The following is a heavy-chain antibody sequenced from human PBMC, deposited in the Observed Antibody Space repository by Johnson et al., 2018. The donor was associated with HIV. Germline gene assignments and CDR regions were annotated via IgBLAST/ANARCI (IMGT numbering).Heavy chain of an antibody. Sequence: QVQVVESGGGVVQPGRSLRLSCAASGFTFSSYAMHWVRQAPGKGLEWVAVISYDGSNKYYADSVKGRFTISRDNSKNTLYLQMNSLRTEDTAVYYCTRSVAAYWGGAFDIWGQGTMVTVSS. J-gene: IGHJ3*02. CDR3: TRSVAAYWGGAFDI. CDR1: GFTFSSYA. D-gene: IGHD6-19*01. V-gene: IGHV3-30-3*01. CDR2: ISYDGSNK.